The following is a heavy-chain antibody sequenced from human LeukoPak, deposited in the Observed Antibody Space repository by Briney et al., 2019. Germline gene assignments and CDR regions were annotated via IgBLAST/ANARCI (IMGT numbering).Heavy chain of an antibody. CDR3: ARDSTAAGTDY. V-gene: IGHV4-59*01. CDR2: IYYSGST. D-gene: IGHD6-13*01. Sequence: PSETLSFTCTVSGGSISSYYWSWIRQPPGKGLEWIGYIYYSGSTNYNPSLKSRVTISVDTSKNQFSLKLSSVTAADTAVYYCARDSTAAGTDYWGQGTLVTVSS. CDR1: GGSISSYY. J-gene: IGHJ4*02.